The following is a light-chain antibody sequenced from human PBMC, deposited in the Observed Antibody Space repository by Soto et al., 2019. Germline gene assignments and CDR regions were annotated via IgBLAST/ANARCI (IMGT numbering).Light chain of an antibody. V-gene: IGLV2-14*01. Sequence: QSALTQPASVSGSPGQSITISCTGTSSDVGGYNYVSWYQQHPGKAPKLMLYEVSDRPSGVSNRFSGSKSGNTASLTISGLQAEDEADYYCSSYTSSSHVVFGGGTKLTVL. CDR2: EVS. J-gene: IGLJ2*01. CDR3: SSYTSSSHVV. CDR1: SSDVGGYNY.